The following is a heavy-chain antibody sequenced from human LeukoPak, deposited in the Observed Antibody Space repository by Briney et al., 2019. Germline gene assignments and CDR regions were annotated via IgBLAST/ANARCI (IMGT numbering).Heavy chain of an antibody. V-gene: IGHV1-69*04. Sequence: EASVKVSCKASGGTFSSYTSSRLRQAPGQGLEWMGRIIPILGIANYAQKFQGRVTITADKSTSTAYMELSSLRSEDTAVYYCARESPIYYFDYWGQGTLVTVS. D-gene: IGHD3-3*01. CDR2: IIPILGIA. CDR3: ARESPIYYFDY. CDR1: GGTFSSYT. J-gene: IGHJ4*02.